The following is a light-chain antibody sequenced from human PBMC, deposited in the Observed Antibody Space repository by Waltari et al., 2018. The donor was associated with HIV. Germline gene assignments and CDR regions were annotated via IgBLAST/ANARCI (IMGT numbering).Light chain of an antibody. Sequence: QSALTQPASVSGSPGQSITIPCGLNDYEYVSWYQRHPGKAPKVIIYEVSNRPSGLSNRFSGSKSGNTATLTISGLQPEDEADYFCTSYITSATPVFGRGTKVTVL. V-gene: IGLV2-14*01. CDR3: TSYITSATPV. CDR2: EVS. J-gene: IGLJ2*01. CDR1: GLNDYEY.